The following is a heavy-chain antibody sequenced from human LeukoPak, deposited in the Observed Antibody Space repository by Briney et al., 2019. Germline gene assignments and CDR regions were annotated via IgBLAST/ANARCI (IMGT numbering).Heavy chain of an antibody. CDR3: AKDRGPTTVTTVDY. V-gene: IGHV3-23*01. D-gene: IGHD4-17*01. CDR2: ISGSDGNT. Sequence: GGSLRLSCAASGFTFSDYYMSWICQAPGKGLEWVSGISGSDGNTYYADSVKGRFTISRDNSKNTLYLQMNSLRAEDTAVYYCAKDRGPTTVTTVDYWGQGTLVTVSS. CDR1: GFTFSDYY. J-gene: IGHJ4*02.